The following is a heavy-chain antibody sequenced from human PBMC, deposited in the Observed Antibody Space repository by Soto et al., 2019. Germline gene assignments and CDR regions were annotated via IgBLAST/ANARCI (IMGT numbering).Heavy chain of an antibody. J-gene: IGHJ3*02. D-gene: IGHD1-26*01. CDR2: ISYDGSNK. CDR3: ARVEGYSGSTDAFDI. CDR1: GFTFSSYA. Sequence: PGGSLRLSCAASGFTFSSYAMHWVRQAPGKGLEWVAVISYDGSNKYYADSVKGRFTISRDNSKNTLYLQMNSLRAEDTAVYYCARVEGYSGSTDAFDIWGQGTMVTVSS. V-gene: IGHV3-30-3*01.